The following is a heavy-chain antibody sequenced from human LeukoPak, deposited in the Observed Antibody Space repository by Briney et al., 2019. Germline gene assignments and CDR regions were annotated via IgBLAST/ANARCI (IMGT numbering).Heavy chain of an antibody. V-gene: IGHV4-39*01. CDR3: ARGSGGDFDY. J-gene: IGHJ4*02. CDR2: IYYSGST. D-gene: IGHD3-10*01. CDR1: GGSISSSSYY. Sequence: PSETLSLTCTVPGGSISSSSYYWGWIRQPPGKGLEWIGSIYYSGSTYYNPSLKSRVTISVDTSKNQFSLKLSSVTAADTAVYYCARGSGGDFDYWGQGTLVTVSS.